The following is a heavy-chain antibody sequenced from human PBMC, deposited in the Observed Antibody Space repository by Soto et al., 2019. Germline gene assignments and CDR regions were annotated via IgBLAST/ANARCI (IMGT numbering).Heavy chain of an antibody. D-gene: IGHD5-18*01. J-gene: IGHJ4*02. CDR2: ISSSYI. CDR3: ARDRDTAMVIPVVPGVLGY. CDR1: GVPCISYI. V-gene: IGHV3-21*01. Sequence: GVSLILCGGASGVPCISYIMSWVRQDPGKGLEWVSSISSSYIYYADSVKGRFTISRDNAKNSLYLQMNSLRAEDTAVYYCARDRDTAMVIPVVPGVLGYWAQGTRVTV.